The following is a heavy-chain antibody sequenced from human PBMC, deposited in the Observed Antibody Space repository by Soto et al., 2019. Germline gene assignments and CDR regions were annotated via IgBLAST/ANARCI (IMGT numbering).Heavy chain of an antibody. Sequence: EVQLVESGGGLVKPGGSLRLACVASGFTLSSYTINWVRQAPGKGLEWVSSISGSGTFTYYADSLEGRFTIFRDNAKNSLFLQMNSLRDDDTAVYYCARRSGTAGDYWGQGTLVTVSS. J-gene: IGHJ4*02. CDR1: GFTLSSYT. CDR2: ISGSGTFT. V-gene: IGHV3-21*01. D-gene: IGHD5-12*01. CDR3: ARRSGTAGDY.